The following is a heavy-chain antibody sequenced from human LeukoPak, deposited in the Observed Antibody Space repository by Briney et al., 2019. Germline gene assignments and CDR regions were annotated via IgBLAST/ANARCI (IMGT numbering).Heavy chain of an antibody. V-gene: IGHV3-23*01. Sequence: GGSLRLSCAASGFTFSSYAMSWVRQAPGKGLEWGSVISGSGGTTYSADSVRGRFTISRDISKSTLYLQMNSLRAEDTAAYYCARERGNSGGNTNGYFDYWGQGTLVTVSS. CDR2: ISGSGGTT. CDR3: ARERGNSGGNTNGYFDY. J-gene: IGHJ4*02. CDR1: GFTFSSYA. D-gene: IGHD4-23*01.